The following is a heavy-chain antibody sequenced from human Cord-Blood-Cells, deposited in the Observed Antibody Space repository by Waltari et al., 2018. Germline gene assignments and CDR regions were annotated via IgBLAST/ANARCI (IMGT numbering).Heavy chain of an antibody. CDR2: IKSKTDGGTT. Sequence: EVQLVESGGGLVKPGGSLRLSCAASGFTFSNAWMSWVRQAPGKGVGGVGRIKSKTDGGTTDYAAPVKGRFTISRDDSKNTLYLQMNSLKTEDTAVYYCTTDVLEAFDIWGQGTMVTVSS. J-gene: IGHJ3*02. CDR3: TTDVLEAFDI. V-gene: IGHV3-15*01. CDR1: GFTFSNAW. D-gene: IGHD2-8*01.